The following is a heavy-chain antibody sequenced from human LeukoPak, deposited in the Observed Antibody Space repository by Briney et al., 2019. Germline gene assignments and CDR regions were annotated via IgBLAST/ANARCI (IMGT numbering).Heavy chain of an antibody. J-gene: IGHJ4*02. CDR1: GYSFTSYW. Sequence: GESLKISCKGSGYSFTSYWISWVRQMPGKGLEWMGRIDPSDSYTNQSPSFRGHVTISADKSISTAYLQWSSLKASDTAIYYCARHYGGYSELDYWGQGTLVTVSS. CDR3: ARHYGGYSELDY. D-gene: IGHD4-23*01. V-gene: IGHV5-10-1*01. CDR2: IDPSDSYT.